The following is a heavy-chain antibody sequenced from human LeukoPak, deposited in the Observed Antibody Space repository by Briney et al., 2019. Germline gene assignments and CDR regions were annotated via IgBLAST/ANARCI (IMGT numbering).Heavy chain of an antibody. CDR2: ITPILGTA. V-gene: IGHV1-69*10. CDR3: ARAKSSDAITMAVVDQWVYYFDY. CDR1: GGTFSTYA. D-gene: IGHD3-22*01. J-gene: IGHJ4*02. Sequence: GASVKVSCKASGGTFSTYAISWVRQAPGQGLEWMGGITPILGTANYAQKFQGRVTINADQSTSTAYMELSSLRSEDTAVYYCARAKSSDAITMAVVDQWVYYFDYWGQGTLVTVSS.